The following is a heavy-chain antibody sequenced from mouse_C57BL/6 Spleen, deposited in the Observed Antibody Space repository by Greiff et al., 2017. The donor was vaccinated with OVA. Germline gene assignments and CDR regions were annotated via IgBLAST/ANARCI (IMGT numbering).Heavy chain of an antibody. CDR3: ARHWDEGFFAY. D-gene: IGHD4-1*01. V-gene: IGHV1-54*01. J-gene: IGHJ3*01. CDR1: GYAFTNYL. Sequence: VQLQESGAELVRPGTSVKVSCKASGYAFTNYLIEWVKQRPGQGLEWIGVINPGSGGTNYNEKFKGKATLTADKSSSTAYMQLSSLTSEDSAVYFCARHWDEGFFAYWGQGTLVTVSA. CDR2: INPGSGGT.